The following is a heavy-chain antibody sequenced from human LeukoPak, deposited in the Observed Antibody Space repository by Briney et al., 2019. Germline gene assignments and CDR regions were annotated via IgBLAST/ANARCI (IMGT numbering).Heavy chain of an antibody. CDR2: ISSSSSYI. J-gene: IGHJ4*02. V-gene: IGHV3-21*01. Sequence: PGGSLRLSCAASGFTFSSYSMTWVRQAPGKGLEWVSSISSSSSYIYYADSVKGRFTISRDNAKNSLYLQMNSLRAEDTAVYYRARDPRDSSGWYASFDYWGQGTLVTVSS. CDR1: GFTFSSYS. D-gene: IGHD6-19*01. CDR3: ARDPRDSSGWYASFDY.